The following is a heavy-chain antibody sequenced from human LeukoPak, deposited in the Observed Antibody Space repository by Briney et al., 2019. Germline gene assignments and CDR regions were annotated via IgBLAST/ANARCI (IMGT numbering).Heavy chain of an antibody. D-gene: IGHD1-26*01. J-gene: IGHJ4*02. CDR3: ARDLPSGSYYDY. Sequence: GGSLRLSCAASGFTVSSNYMSWVRQAPGKGLEWVSVIYSGGSTYYADSVKGRFTISRDNSKNTLYLQMNSLRAEDTAVYYCARDLPSGSYYDYWGQGTLVTVSS. CDR1: GFTVSSNY. CDR2: IYSGGST. V-gene: IGHV3-53*01.